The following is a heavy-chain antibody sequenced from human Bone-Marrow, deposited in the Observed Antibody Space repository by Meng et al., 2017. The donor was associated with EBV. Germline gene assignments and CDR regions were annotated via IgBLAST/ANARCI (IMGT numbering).Heavy chain of an antibody. J-gene: IGHJ5*02. CDR3: ARPFPSWQSPRLDPFGA. CDR2: VHYTGST. Sequence: LQPRASAPGPVKPSETLSLTCTVSGASISSFSYWGWIRQPPGRGLEWIGSVHYTGSTYYSPSLKSRVTVSVDTSKNQFSLRLTSVTAADTAVYYCARPFPSWQSPRLDPFGAWGQGTLVTVSS. D-gene: IGHD6-19*01. CDR1: GASISSFSY. V-gene: IGHV4-39*01.